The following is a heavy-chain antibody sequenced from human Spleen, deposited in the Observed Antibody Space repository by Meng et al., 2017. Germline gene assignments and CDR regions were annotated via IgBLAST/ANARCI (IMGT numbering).Heavy chain of an antibody. V-gene: IGHV4-39*01. CDR1: GGSISSSSYY. J-gene: IGHJ5*02. CDR2: IYYNGNS. CDR3: ARASYNYDSWFDP. Sequence: QLQLQESGPGLVKPSGTLSLTCTVSGGSISSSSYYWVWIRQPPGKGLEWIGQIYYNGNSYYNPSLKSRVTMSVDTSRSQFSLKLKSVTAADTAVYYCARASYNYDSWFDPWGQGTLVTVSS. D-gene: IGHD3-22*01.